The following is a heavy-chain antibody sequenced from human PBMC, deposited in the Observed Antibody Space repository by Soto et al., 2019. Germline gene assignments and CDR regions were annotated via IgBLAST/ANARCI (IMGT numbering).Heavy chain of an antibody. CDR2: ISYDGSNK. D-gene: IGHD3-10*01. J-gene: IGHJ4*02. Sequence: QVQLVESGGGVVQPGRSLRLSCAASGFTFSSYAMHWVRQAPGKGLEWVAVISYDGSNKYYADSVKGRFTISRDNCKNKLYLQMNSLRAEDTAVYYCARDPMGRYYGSGTYYFDYWGQGTLVTVSS. V-gene: IGHV3-30-3*01. CDR1: GFTFSSYA. CDR3: ARDPMGRYYGSGTYYFDY.